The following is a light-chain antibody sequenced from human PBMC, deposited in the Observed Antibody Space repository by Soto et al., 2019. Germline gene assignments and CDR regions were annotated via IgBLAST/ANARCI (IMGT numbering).Light chain of an antibody. CDR2: AAS. V-gene: IGKV3-20*01. J-gene: IGKJ1*01. CDR3: QQYGNSPWT. Sequence: ETLLTQSPGTLALSPGERVTLSCRSSQSVTYRYLAWYQQKPGQAPRLLIYAASTRATGITDRFSGRGSGTDFTLTISRLEPGDFAVYYCQQYGNSPWTVGPGTKVEIK. CDR1: QSVTYRY.